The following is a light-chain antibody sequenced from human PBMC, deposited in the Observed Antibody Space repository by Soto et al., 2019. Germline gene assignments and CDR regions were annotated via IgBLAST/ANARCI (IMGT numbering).Light chain of an antibody. CDR1: SSDVGTYDY. CDR3: YPYAGTNGV. V-gene: IGLV2-8*01. CDR2: EVT. Sequence: QSVLTQPPSASGSPGQSVTISCTGTSSDVGTYDYVSWYQQHPGKAPKLMIYEVTKRPSGVPDRFSGSKSGNTASLTVAGLLAEDEAEYYCYPYAGTNGVFGTGTKVTVL. J-gene: IGLJ1*01.